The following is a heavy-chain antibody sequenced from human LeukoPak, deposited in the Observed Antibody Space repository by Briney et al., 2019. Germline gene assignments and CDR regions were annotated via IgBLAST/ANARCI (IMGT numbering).Heavy chain of an antibody. CDR2: IYYIGST. D-gene: IGHD5-12*01. J-gene: IGHJ4*02. CDR3: ARLGGYEGDY. CDR1: GGSISSNY. Sequence: KPSETLSLTCTVSGGSISSNYWSWVRQPPGKGLEWIATIYYIGSTYFNPSLKSRVTISIDTSKSQFSLKLSSVTAADTAVYYCARLGGYEGDYWGQGTLVTVSS. V-gene: IGHV4-59*04.